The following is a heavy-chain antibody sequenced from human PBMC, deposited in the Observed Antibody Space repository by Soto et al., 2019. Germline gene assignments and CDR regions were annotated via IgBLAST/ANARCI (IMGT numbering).Heavy chain of an antibody. D-gene: IGHD5-18*01. CDR3: ARGSKAAMVTGDSYFDY. V-gene: IGHV4-34*01. CDR2: INHSGST. Sequence: SETLSLTCAVYGGSFSGYYWSWIRQPPGKGLEWIGEINHSGSTNYNPSLKSRVTISVDTSKNQFSLKLSSVTAADTAVYYCARGSKAAMVTGDSYFDYWGQGTLVTVSS. J-gene: IGHJ4*02. CDR1: GGSFSGYY.